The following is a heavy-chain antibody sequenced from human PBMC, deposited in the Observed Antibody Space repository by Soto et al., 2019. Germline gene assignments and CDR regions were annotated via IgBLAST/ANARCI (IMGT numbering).Heavy chain of an antibody. CDR3: AKDASVADLDY. CDR1: GFTFSSYG. D-gene: IGHD6-19*01. V-gene: IGHV3-30*18. CDR2: ISYDGSNK. Sequence: QVQLVESGGGVVQPGRSLRLSCAASGFTFSSYGMHWVLQAPGKGLEWVAVISYDGSNKYYADSVKGRFTISRDNSKNTLYLQMNSLRAEDTAVYYCAKDASVADLDYWGQGTLVTFSS. J-gene: IGHJ4*02.